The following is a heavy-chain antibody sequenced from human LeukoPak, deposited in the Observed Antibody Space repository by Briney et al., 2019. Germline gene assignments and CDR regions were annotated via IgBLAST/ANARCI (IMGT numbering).Heavy chain of an antibody. CDR1: GYSISSGYY. V-gene: IGHV4-38-2*01. D-gene: IGHD3-3*01. CDR2: IYHSGST. CDR3: ANSFWY. J-gene: IGHJ4*02. Sequence: KSSETLSLTCAVSGYSISSGYYWGWIRQPPGKGLEWIGSIYHSGSTYYNPSLKSRVTISVDTSKNQFSLKLSSVTAADTAVYYCANSFWYWGQGTLVTVSS.